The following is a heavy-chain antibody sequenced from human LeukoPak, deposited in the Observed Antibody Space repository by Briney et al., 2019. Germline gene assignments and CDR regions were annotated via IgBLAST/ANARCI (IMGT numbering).Heavy chain of an antibody. CDR3: ARVNTYGGKTDDAFDI. D-gene: IGHD4-23*01. CDR2: IYYSGST. V-gene: IGHV4-59*01. CDR1: GGSISSXY. J-gene: IGHJ3*02. Sequence: XETXXLTCTVSGGSISSXYWSWXRXPPGKXLEWXGYIYYSGSTNYNPSLKSRVTISVDTSKNQFSLKLSSVTAADTAVYYCARVNTYGGKTDDAFDIWGQGTMVTVSS.